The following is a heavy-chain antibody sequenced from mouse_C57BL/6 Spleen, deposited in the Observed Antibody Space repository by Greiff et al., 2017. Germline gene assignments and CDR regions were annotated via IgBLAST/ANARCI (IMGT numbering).Heavy chain of an antibody. CDR3: ARDPFYYYGSSPDAMDY. J-gene: IGHJ4*01. CDR2: IYPGSGST. Sequence: VQLQQPGAELVKPGASVKMSCKASGYTFTSYWITWVKQRPGQGLEWIGDIYPGSGSTNYNETFKSKATLTVDTSFSTAYMQLSSLTSEDSAVYYCARDPFYYYGSSPDAMDYWGQGTSVTVSS. D-gene: IGHD1-1*01. V-gene: IGHV1-55*01. CDR1: GYTFTSYW.